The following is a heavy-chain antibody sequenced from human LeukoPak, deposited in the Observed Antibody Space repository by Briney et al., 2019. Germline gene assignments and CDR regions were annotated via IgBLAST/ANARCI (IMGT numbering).Heavy chain of an antibody. D-gene: IGHD6-19*01. J-gene: IGHJ4*02. V-gene: IGHV3-48*03. CDR1: GFSFSSYE. CDR3: ARDLVGVAHFDY. CDR2: ISSGGTTL. Sequence: QPGGSLRLSCAASGFSFSSYEMNWVRQAPGKGLEWVSYISSGGTTLYYADSVKGRFTISRDNAKNSLYLQMNSLRAEDTAVYYCARDLVGVAHFDYWGQGTLVTVSS.